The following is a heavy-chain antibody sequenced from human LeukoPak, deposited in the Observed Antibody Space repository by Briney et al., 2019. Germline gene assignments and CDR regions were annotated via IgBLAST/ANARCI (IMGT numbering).Heavy chain of an antibody. V-gene: IGHV2-5*01. CDR2: IYWNDDK. Sequence: ESGPTLVKPTQTLTLTCTFSGFSLSTSGVGVGWIRQPPGKALELLALIYWNDDKGYTPSLKSRPTITKDTSKNQVVLTMTNMHPVDTATYYCAHKVTIFGVVLFDPWGQGTLVTVSS. J-gene: IGHJ5*02. D-gene: IGHD3-3*01. CDR1: GFSLSTSGVG. CDR3: AHKVTIFGVVLFDP.